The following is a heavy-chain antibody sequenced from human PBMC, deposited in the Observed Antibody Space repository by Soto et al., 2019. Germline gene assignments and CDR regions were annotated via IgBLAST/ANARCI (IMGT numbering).Heavy chain of an antibody. J-gene: IGHJ4*02. CDR3: ARHDIECSGGTCKRYFDY. CDR2: IDPSDSYT. CDR1: GYSFTRYW. D-gene: IGHD2-15*01. Sequence: CKGSGYSFTRYWISWVRQMPGKGLEWMGRIDPSDSYTRYSPSFQGQVTISADKSMSTAYLQWSSLKASDTAMYYCARHDIECSGGTCKRYFDYWGQGTLVTVSS. V-gene: IGHV5-10-1*04.